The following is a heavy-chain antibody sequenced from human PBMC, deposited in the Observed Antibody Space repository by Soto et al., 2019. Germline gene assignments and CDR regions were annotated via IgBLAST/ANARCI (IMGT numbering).Heavy chain of an antibody. CDR1: GYTFTNYA. CDR2: INAGNGNT. D-gene: IGHD4-17*01. V-gene: IGHV1-3*01. J-gene: IGHJ4*02. CDR3: ARDLGDYGDSYFDY. Sequence: ASVKVSCKASGYTFTNYAMHWVRQAPGQRLEWMGWINAGNGNTKYSQKFQGRVTITRDTSASTAYMELSSLRSEDTAVYYCARDLGDYGDSYFDYWGQGTLVTVSS.